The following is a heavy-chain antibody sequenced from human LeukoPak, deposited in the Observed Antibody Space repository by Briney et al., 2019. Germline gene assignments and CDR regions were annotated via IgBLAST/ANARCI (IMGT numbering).Heavy chain of an antibody. CDR3: TKYGGGVRETSNWFDP. D-gene: IGHD3-10*01. V-gene: IGHV3-23*01. J-gene: IGHJ5*02. CDR2: ISGSGGST. Sequence: PGGSLRLSCAASGFTFSSYGMSWVRQAPGKGVEWVAAISGSGGSTYYADSVKGRFTISRDNSNNTLYLQMNSLRAEDTAVYYCTKYGGGVRETSNWFDPWGQGTLVTVSS. CDR1: GFTFSSYG.